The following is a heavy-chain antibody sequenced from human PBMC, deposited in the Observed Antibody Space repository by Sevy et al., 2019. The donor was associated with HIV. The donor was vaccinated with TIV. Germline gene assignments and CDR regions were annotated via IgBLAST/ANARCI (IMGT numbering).Heavy chain of an antibody. CDR1: GFTVSSNY. CDR2: IYSGGST. CDR3: ARHTYYYDSSGYALDY. Sequence: GGSLRLSCAASGFTVSSNYMSWVRQAPGKGLEWVSVIYSGGSTYYADSVKGRFTISRDNSKNTLYLQMNSLRAEDTAVYYCARHTYYYDSSGYALDYWGQGTLVTVSS. J-gene: IGHJ4*02. D-gene: IGHD3-22*01. V-gene: IGHV3-53*01.